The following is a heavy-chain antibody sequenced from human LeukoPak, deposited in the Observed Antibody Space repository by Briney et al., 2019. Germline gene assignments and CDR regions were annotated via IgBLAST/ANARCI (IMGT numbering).Heavy chain of an antibody. CDR1: GGTFSSYA. V-gene: IGHV1-69*13. J-gene: IGHJ5*02. Sequence: GASVKVSCKASGGTFSSYAISWVRQAPGQGLEWMGGIIPIFGTANYAQKFQGRVTITADESTSTAYMELSSLRSEDTAVYYCAREGRLKAYCGGDCYSGWSTWGQGTLVTVSS. CDR2: IIPIFGTA. CDR3: AREGRLKAYCGGDCYSGWST. D-gene: IGHD2-21*02.